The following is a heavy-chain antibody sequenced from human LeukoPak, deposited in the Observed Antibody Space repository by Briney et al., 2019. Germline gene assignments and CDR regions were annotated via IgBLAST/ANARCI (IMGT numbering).Heavy chain of an antibody. D-gene: IGHD5-18*01. Sequence: GGSLRLSCAASGFTFSSYGMHWVRQAPGKGLEWVAVIWYDGSNKYYADSVKGRFTISRDNSKNTLYLQMNSLRAEDTAVYYCARGRRGYSFVDYWGQGTLVTVSS. V-gene: IGHV3-33*01. CDR1: GFTFSSYG. CDR3: ARGRRGYSFVDY. CDR2: IWYDGSNK. J-gene: IGHJ4*02.